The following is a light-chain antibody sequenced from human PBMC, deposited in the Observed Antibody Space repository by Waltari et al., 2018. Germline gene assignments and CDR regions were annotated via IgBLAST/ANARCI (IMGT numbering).Light chain of an antibody. CDR2: DVS. Sequence: QSALTQPRSVSGSPGQSVAISCTGTSSDVGRYNYVSWFQQHPGKAPKLMIYDVSQRPSGVPDRFSGSKSGNTASLTISGLQAEDEADYYCCSYAGSYIYVFGTGTEVTVL. J-gene: IGLJ1*01. V-gene: IGLV2-11*01. CDR3: CSYAGSYIYV. CDR1: SSDVGRYNY.